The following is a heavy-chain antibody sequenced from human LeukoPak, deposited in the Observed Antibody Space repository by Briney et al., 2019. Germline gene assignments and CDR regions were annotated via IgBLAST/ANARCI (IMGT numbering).Heavy chain of an antibody. D-gene: IGHD3-22*01. J-gene: IGHJ3*02. V-gene: IGHV3-11*04. CDR3: ARDFPSYYYDSSGYYDAFDI. CDR1: GFIFSDYA. CDR2: ITYGGERT. Sequence: GGSLRLSCAASGFIFSDYAMSWIRQAPGKGLEWVSTITYGGERTYFADSVKGRFTISRDNAKNSLYLQMNSLRAEDTAVYYCARDFPSYYYDSSGYYDAFDIWGQGTMVTVSS.